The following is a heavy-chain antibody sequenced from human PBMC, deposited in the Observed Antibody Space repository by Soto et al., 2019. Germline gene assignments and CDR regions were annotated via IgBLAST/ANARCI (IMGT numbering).Heavy chain of an antibody. V-gene: IGHV3-48*01. D-gene: IGHD4-17*01. J-gene: IGHJ4*02. CDR1: GFTFGSYS. Sequence: GGSLRLSCAASGFTFGSYSMNWVRQAPGKGLEWVSYISSSSSTIYYADSVKGRFTISRDNSKNTLYLQMNSLRAEDTAVYYCAKAPEYGHFDNWGQGTLVTVSS. CDR3: AKAPEYGHFDN. CDR2: ISSSSSTI.